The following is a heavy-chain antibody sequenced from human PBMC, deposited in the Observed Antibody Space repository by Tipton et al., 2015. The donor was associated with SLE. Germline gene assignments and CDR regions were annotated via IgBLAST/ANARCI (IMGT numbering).Heavy chain of an antibody. CDR3: AGRAAGTGLPYYYYGMDV. CDR1: GVSVSATY. Sequence: SLRLSCAASGVSVSATYMSWVRQAPGKGLEWVANIKEGGSEKYYVDSVRGRFTISRDYAKNSLYLQMNSLRAEDTAVYYCAGRAAGTGLPYYYYGMDVWGQGTTVTVSS. CDR2: IKEGGSEK. J-gene: IGHJ6*02. V-gene: IGHV3-7*01. D-gene: IGHD6-19*01.